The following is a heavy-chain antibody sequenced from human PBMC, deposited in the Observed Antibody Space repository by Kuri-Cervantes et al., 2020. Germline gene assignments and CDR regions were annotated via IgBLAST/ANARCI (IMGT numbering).Heavy chain of an antibody. Sequence: ASVKVSCKASGYNLTNYDFSCVRQAPGQGLEWMGWISPYNGNTNYAQKLQGGVTMTTDTSTSTVYMELRSLRSDDTAVYYFAREPWDQALSSNDYWGQGTLVTVSS. V-gene: IGHV1-18*01. CDR1: GYNLTNYD. J-gene: IGHJ4*02. CDR3: AREPWDQALSSNDY. CDR2: ISPYNGNT. D-gene: IGHD1-26*01.